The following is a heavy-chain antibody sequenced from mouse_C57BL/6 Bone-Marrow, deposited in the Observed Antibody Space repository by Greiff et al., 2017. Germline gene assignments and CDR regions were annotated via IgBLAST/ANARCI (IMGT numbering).Heavy chain of an antibody. CDR1: GYTFTSYW. CDR2: IHPNSGST. Sequence: QVQLQQPGAELVKPGASVKLSCKASGYTFTSYWMHWVKQRPGQGLEWIGMIHPNSGSTNYNEKFKSKATLTVDKSSSTAYMQLSSLTSEDSAVYDCARGECYYSFFYAMDYWGQGTSVTVSS. V-gene: IGHV1-64*01. J-gene: IGHJ4*01. D-gene: IGHD2-12*01. CDR3: ARGECYYSFFYAMDY.